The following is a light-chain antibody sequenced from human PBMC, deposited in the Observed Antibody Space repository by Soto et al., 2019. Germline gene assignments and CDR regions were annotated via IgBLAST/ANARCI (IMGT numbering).Light chain of an antibody. J-gene: IGLJ3*02. CDR1: FSDVGGYNL. CDR2: EGT. Sequence: QSALTQPASVSGSPGQSITISCTGTFSDVGGYNLVSWHQQHPGKAPKLMIYEGTKRPSGVSNRFSGSKSGNTASLTISGLQAEDEADYDCCSYAGSSTLVFGGGTKLTVL. CDR3: CSYAGSSTLV. V-gene: IGLV2-23*01.